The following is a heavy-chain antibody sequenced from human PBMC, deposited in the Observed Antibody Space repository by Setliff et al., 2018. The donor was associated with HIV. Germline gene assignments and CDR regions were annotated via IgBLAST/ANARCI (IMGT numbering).Heavy chain of an antibody. CDR1: GGSINRIDYY. Sequence: PSETLSLTCTVSGGSINRIDYYWGWIRQSPGKGLEWIGSFYYSGSTYYNPSLKSRVTISLDTSKNQFSLKVGSVTAADTAVYYCAAKKSGDYPFNWGQGTLVTVSS. D-gene: IGHD4-17*01. CDR3: AAKKSGDYPFN. CDR2: FYYSGST. V-gene: IGHV4-39*07. J-gene: IGHJ4*02.